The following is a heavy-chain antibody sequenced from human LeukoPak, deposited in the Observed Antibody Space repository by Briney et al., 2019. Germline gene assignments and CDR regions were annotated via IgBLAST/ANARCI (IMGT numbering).Heavy chain of an antibody. CDR2: IKQDGSEK. V-gene: IGHV3-7*01. Sequence: GGSLRLSCAASGFTFSSYWMSWVRQAPGKGLEWVANIKQDGSEKYYVDSVKGRFTISRDDSKNSLYLQMDSLRAEDTAVYYCASQVATGHWGQGVLVTVSS. CDR1: GFTFSSYW. CDR3: ASQVATGH. D-gene: IGHD5-12*01. J-gene: IGHJ4*02.